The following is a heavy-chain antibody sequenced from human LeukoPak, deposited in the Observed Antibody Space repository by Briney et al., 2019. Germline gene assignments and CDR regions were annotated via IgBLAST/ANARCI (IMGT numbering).Heavy chain of an antibody. Sequence: PGESLRLSCAASGFTASSYAMHWVRPAPDKGLGWVAVISYEGSNKYYADPVKGRFTISRDNSKNTLYLQMNSLRAEDTAVYYCARDGQRYCSSTSCSHHDYWGQGTLVTVSS. CDR1: GFTASSYA. CDR2: ISYEGSNK. J-gene: IGHJ4*02. CDR3: ARDGQRYCSSTSCSHHDY. V-gene: IGHV3-30-3*01. D-gene: IGHD2-2*01.